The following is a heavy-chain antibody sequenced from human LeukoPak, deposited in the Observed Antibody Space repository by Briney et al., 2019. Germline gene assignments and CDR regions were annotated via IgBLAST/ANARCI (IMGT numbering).Heavy chain of an antibody. CDR2: INPSGGST. CDR1: GYTFTSYY. Sequence: ASVKVSCKASGYTFTSYYMHWVRQAPGQGLEWMGIINPSGGSTSYAQKFQGRVTMTRDTSTSTVYMELSSLRSDDTAVYYCARMAAAGTRGEMVRYYYYYYYMDVWGKGTTVTISS. J-gene: IGHJ6*03. V-gene: IGHV1-46*01. CDR3: ARMAAAGTRGEMVRYYYYYYYMDV. D-gene: IGHD6-13*01.